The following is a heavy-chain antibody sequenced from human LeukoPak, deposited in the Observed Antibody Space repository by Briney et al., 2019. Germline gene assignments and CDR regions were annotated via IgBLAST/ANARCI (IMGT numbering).Heavy chain of an antibody. D-gene: IGHD6-13*01. CDR3: ARESVAAAGTDYYTMDA. CDR2: IYHSGST. V-gene: IGHV4-30-2*01. J-gene: IGHJ6*02. CDR1: GGSISSGGYY. Sequence: SETLSLTCTVSGGSISSGGYYWSWIRQHPGKGLEWIGYIYHSGSTYYNPSLKSRVTISVDRSKNQFSLKVSSVTAADTAVYYCARESVAAAGTDYYTMDAWGQGTTVTVSS.